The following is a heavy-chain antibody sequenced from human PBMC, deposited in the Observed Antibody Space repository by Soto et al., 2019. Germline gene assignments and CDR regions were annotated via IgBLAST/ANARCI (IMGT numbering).Heavy chain of an antibody. V-gene: IGHV4-61*01. CDR3: ARVPPSSGDYAPYYYYGMDV. Sequence: QVQLQESGPGLVKPSETLSLTCTVSGGSVSSGSYYWSWIRQPPGKGLEWIGYIYYSGSTNYNPSPRSRVTISVDTSKNQFSLKLSSVTAADTAVYYCARVPPSSGDYAPYYYYGMDVWGQGTTVTVSS. CDR1: GGSVSSGSYY. CDR2: IYYSGST. D-gene: IGHD4-17*01. J-gene: IGHJ6*02.